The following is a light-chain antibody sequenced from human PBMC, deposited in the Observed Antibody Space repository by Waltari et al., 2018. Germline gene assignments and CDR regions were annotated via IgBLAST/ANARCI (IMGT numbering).Light chain of an antibody. J-gene: IGLJ3*02. V-gene: IGLV5-45*01. CDR2: YKSDSDK. CDR1: SGINVGTYR. Sequence: QAVLTLPAALSASPGASASLTCTLRSGINVGTYRLYWYQQEPGSPPQYLLRYKSDSDKQQGSGVPSRFSGSKDASANAGILLISGLQSEDEADYYCMIWHSSAWVFGGGTKLTVL. CDR3: MIWHSSAWV.